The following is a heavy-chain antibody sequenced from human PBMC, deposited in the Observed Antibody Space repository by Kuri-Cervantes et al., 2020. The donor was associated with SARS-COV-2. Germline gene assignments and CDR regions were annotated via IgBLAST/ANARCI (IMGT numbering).Heavy chain of an antibody. CDR2: ISYDGSNK. Sequence: GESLKISCAASGFTFSSYAMHWVRQAPGKGLEWVAVISYDGSNKYCADSVKGRFTISRDNSKNTLYLQMKSLRSEDTAMYYCAKDRVGVQDFWGQGTLVTVSS. CDR3: AKDRVGVQDF. J-gene: IGHJ4*02. CDR1: GFTFSSYA. V-gene: IGHV3-30-3*01. D-gene: IGHD2-21*01.